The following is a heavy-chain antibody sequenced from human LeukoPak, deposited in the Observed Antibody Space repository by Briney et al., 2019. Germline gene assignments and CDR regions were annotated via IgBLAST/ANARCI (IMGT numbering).Heavy chain of an antibody. CDR1: GFTFSSYA. J-gene: IGHJ5*02. V-gene: IGHV3-23*01. CDR3: AKESPVAATGRSWFGP. Sequence: PGGSLRLSCAASGFTFSSYAMSWVRQAPGKGLEWVSTITGSGGSTYYADSVKGRFTISRDNSKNTLYLQMNSLRAEDTAIYYCAKESPVAATGRSWFGPWGQGTLVTVSS. D-gene: IGHD6-13*01. CDR2: ITGSGGST.